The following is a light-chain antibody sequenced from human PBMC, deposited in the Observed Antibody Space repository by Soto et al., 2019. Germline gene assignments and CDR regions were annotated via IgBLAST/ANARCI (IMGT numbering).Light chain of an antibody. CDR2: GVP. V-gene: IGKV3-20*01. Sequence: IVLTQSPGTLSLSPGDRATLSCRASRSITSTYLAWYQQKPGQAPRLLIYGVPSRAAGIPDRVSGSGSGTDFTLTICRLEPEDFAVYYCQQYGSSPLTSGGGTKVDIK. CDR3: QQYGSSPLT. CDR1: RSITSTY. J-gene: IGKJ4*01.